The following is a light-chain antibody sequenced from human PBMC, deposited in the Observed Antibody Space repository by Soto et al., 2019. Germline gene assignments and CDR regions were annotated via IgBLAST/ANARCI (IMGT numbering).Light chain of an antibody. J-gene: IGKJ5*01. CDR2: GAS. CDR3: QQTYTTPEIT. Sequence: IQMTPSPFSLSAAVRDRFTIACRSSQNINTYLNWYQLRPGKAPNLLMYGASYLKSGVPTRFSGSGSGTDFTLTISSLQPEDFATYYCQQTYTTPEITFGQGTRLEIK. V-gene: IGKV1-39*01. CDR1: QNINTY.